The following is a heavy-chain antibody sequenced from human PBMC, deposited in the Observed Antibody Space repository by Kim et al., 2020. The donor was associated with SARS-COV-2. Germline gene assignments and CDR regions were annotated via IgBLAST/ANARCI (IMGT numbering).Heavy chain of an antibody. CDR3: ANPRQPDY. CDR2: GEIT. Sequence: GEITAYTDPVQGRFPISRDNSKNTLYLQTGSLRAEDTAIYYCANPRQPDYWGQGTLVTVSS. J-gene: IGHJ4*02. D-gene: IGHD6-13*01. V-gene: IGHV3-23*01.